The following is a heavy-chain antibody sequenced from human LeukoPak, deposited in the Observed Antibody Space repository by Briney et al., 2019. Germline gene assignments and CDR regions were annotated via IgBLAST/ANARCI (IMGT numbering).Heavy chain of an antibody. CDR2: IYTSGGT. J-gene: IGHJ3*02. V-gene: IGHV4-4*07. CDR1: GASISSYY. CDR3: ARRGELGSAFDI. D-gene: IGHD7-27*01. Sequence: SETLSLTCTVSGASISSYYWSWIRQPAGKGLEWIGRIYTSGGTNYNPSLKSRVTISVDTSKNQFSLKLSSVTAADTAVYYCARRGELGSAFDIWGQGTMVTVSS.